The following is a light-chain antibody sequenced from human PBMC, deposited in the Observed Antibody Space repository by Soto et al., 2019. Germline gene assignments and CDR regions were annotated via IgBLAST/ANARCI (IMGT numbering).Light chain of an antibody. CDR3: QQYRT. J-gene: IGKJ5*01. Sequence: ESVLTQSPGTLSLSPGERATLSCRASQSVRSSYLAWYQQKPGQAPRLLIYAASSRATGIPDRFRGSGSGTDFTLTISRLEPVDFAVYYCQQYRTFGQGTRLEIK. CDR1: QSVRSSY. CDR2: AAS. V-gene: IGKV3-20*01.